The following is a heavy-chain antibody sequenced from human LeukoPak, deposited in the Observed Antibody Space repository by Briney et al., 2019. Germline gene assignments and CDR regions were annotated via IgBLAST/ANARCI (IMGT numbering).Heavy chain of an antibody. CDR3: ARDRPDY. J-gene: IGHJ4*02. V-gene: IGHV3-23*01. Sequence: GGSLRLSCAASGFTFIKYAMRWVRQAPGKGPEWVSDISGSGDRTDYAGSVKGRFTISRDNSKNTVYLQMNSLRAEDTAVYYCARDRPDYWGQGTLVTVSS. CDR1: GFTFIKYA. CDR2: ISGSGDRT.